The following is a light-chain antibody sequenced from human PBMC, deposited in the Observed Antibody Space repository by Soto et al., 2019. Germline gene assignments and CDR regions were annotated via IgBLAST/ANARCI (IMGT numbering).Light chain of an antibody. CDR1: SGHSSYI. V-gene: IGLV4-60*02. CDR2: LERSGSY. Sequence: QSVLTQSSSASASLGSSVKLTCTLSSGHSSYIIAWHQQQPGKAPRYLMKLERSGSYNKGSGVPDRFSGSSSGADRYLTISTLQFEDEADYYCETWDTNSRVFGGGTQLTVL. CDR3: ETWDTNSRV. J-gene: IGLJ3*02.